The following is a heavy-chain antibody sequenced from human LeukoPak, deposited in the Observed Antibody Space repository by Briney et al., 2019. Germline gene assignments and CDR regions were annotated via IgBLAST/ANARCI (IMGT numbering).Heavy chain of an antibody. CDR1: GGSISSSSYY. CDR2: IYYSGST. D-gene: IGHD7-27*01. J-gene: IGHJ4*02. CDR3: ARLSPGDPFDY. V-gene: IGHV4-39*01. Sequence: SETLSLTRTVSGGSISSSSYYWGWIRQPPGKGLEWIGSIYYSGSTYYNPSLKSRVTISVDTSKNQFSLKLSSVTAADTAVYYCARLSPGDPFDYWGQGTLVTVSS.